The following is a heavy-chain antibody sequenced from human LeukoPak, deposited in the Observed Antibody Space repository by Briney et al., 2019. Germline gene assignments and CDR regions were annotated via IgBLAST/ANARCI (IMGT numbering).Heavy chain of an antibody. CDR1: GGSISSSSYY. CDR3: ASVVWIGGIDY. V-gene: IGHV4-39*07. D-gene: IGHD3-10*01. CDR2: IYYSGST. J-gene: IGHJ4*02. Sequence: PSETLSLTCTVSGGSISSSSYYWGWIRQPPGKGLEWIGSIYYSGSTYYNPSLKSRVTISVDTSKNQFSLKLSSVTAADTAVYYCASVVWIGGIDYWGQGTLVTVSS.